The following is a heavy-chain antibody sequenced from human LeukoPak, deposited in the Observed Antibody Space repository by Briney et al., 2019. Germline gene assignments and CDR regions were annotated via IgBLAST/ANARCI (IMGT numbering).Heavy chain of an antibody. D-gene: IGHD6-13*01. J-gene: IGHJ4*02. CDR2: IWYDGSNK. V-gene: IGHV3-33*01. CDR1: GFTFSSYG. CDR3: ARGLAAAGLYFDY. Sequence: GGSLRLSCAASGFTFSSYGMHWVRQAPGKGLEWVAVIWYDGSNKYYADSVKGRFTISRDNSKNTLYLQMNSLRAEGTAVYYCARGLAAAGLYFDYWGQGTLVTVSS.